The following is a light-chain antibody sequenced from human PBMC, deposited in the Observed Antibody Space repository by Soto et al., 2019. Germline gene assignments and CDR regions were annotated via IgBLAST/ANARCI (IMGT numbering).Light chain of an antibody. J-gene: IGLJ3*02. CDR3: ASYAGSNNWV. CDR1: SSDVGGYNY. CDR2: EVS. Sequence: QSALTQPPSASGSPGQSVTISCTGTSSDVGGYNYVSWYQQHPGKAPKLMIYEVSKRPSGVPDRFSGSKSGNTASLTVAGLQAEDEEDYYGASYAGSNNWVFGGGTKLTVL. V-gene: IGLV2-8*01.